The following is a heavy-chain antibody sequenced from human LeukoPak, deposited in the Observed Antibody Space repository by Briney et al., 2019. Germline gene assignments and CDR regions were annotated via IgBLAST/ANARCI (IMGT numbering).Heavy chain of an antibody. CDR1: GFTFSIYA. Sequence: GGSLRLSCAASGFTFSIYAMSWVRQAPGKGLEWVSGISGSGDSTYYADSVKGRFTISRDNSKKTLYLQMNSLRAEDTAVYYCARAPPGYCSGGSCYRPYASDIWGQGTMVTVSS. J-gene: IGHJ3*02. CDR3: ARAPPGYCSGGSCYRPYASDI. CDR2: ISGSGDST. D-gene: IGHD2-15*01. V-gene: IGHV3-23*01.